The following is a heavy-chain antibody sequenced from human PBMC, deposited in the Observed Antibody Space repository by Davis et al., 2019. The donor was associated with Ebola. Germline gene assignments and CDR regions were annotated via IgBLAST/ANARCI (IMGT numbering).Heavy chain of an antibody. Sequence: ASVKVSCKASGYTFTGYYMHWVRQAPGQGLEWMGWINPNSGGTNYAQQFQGWVTMTRDTSISTAYMELSRLRSDDTAVYYCARGAAAAYDAFDIWGQGTMVTVSS. CDR1: GYTFTGYY. V-gene: IGHV1-2*04. D-gene: IGHD6-13*01. J-gene: IGHJ3*02. CDR3: ARGAAAAYDAFDI. CDR2: INPNSGGT.